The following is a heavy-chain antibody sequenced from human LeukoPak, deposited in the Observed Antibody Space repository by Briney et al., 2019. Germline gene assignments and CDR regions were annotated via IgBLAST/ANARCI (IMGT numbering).Heavy chain of an antibody. CDR3: TTAREDY. D-gene: IGHD1-26*01. J-gene: IGHJ4*02. Sequence: GGSLRLSCAASGFNFINAWMSWVGQAPGKGLEWVGRIKGKTDGGTIDYAAPVKGRFTISRDDSRNTLFLKMNSLKTEDTAVYYCTTAREDYWGQGTLVTVSS. CDR2: IKGKTDGGTI. CDR1: GFNFINAW. V-gene: IGHV3-15*01.